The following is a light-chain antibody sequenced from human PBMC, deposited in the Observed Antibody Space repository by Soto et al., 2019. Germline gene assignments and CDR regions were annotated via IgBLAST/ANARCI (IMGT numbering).Light chain of an antibody. J-gene: IGLJ1*01. Sequence: QSALTQPASLSGSPGQSTTISSTGTSSDIGAYDYVSWFQQHPGKAPKLMISEVNNRPSGVSNRFSGSKSGNTAYLTISGLQVEDEAEYFCFSFKSTSTHVFGTGTKSTVL. CDR1: SSDIGAYDY. CDR3: FSFKSTSTHV. CDR2: EVN. V-gene: IGLV2-14*01.